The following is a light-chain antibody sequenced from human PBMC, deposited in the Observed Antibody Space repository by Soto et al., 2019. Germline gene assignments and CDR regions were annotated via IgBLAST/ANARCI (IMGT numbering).Light chain of an antibody. CDR1: QSVSSSY. CDR2: GAS. J-gene: IGKJ1*01. CDR3: QHYVTPLTT. V-gene: IGKV3-20*01. Sequence: VGVTQSPGAVSLSTGERATLSYRASQSVSSSYLAWYQQKPGQAPRLLIYGASSRATGIPDRFIGSGSGTDFTLTISRLEPEDFAVYYCQHYVTPLTTFGQGTNVDIK.